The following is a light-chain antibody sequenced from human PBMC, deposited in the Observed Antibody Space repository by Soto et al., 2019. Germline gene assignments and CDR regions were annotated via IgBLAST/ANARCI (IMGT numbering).Light chain of an antibody. J-gene: IGKJ1*01. CDR2: KAS. V-gene: IGKV1-5*03. Sequence: DLQMTQSPSTLSASVGDIVTITCRASQSISSWLAWYQQKPGKAPKLLIYKASSLESGVPSRFSGSGSGTDFTLTISRLEPEDFAVYYCHQYGSSPSTFGQGTKVDIK. CDR1: QSISSW. CDR3: HQYGSSPST.